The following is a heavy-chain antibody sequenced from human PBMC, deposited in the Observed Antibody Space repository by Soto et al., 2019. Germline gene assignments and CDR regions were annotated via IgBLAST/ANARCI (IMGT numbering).Heavy chain of an antibody. Sequence: GASVKVSCKASGYTFTGYYMHWVRQAPGQGLEWMGWINPNSGGTNYAQKFQGWVTMTRDTSISTAYMELSRLRSDDTAVYYCARDGIYGSGSYSDWGQGXLVTVSS. V-gene: IGHV1-2*04. CDR3: ARDGIYGSGSYSD. CDR1: GYTFTGYY. D-gene: IGHD3-10*01. J-gene: IGHJ4*02. CDR2: INPNSGGT.